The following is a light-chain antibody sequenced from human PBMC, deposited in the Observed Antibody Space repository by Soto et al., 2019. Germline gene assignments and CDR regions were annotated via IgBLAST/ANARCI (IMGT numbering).Light chain of an antibody. J-gene: IGLJ3*02. V-gene: IGLV4-69*01. CDR1: SGHSSYA. CDR3: QTWGTGIWV. CDR2: LNSDGSH. Sequence: QPVLTQSPSASASLGASVKLTCTLSSGHSSYAIAWHQQQPEKGPRFLMKLNSDGSHNKGDGIPDRFSGSSSGAERYLTISSLQSDDEADYYCQTWGTGIWVFGGGTQLTVL.